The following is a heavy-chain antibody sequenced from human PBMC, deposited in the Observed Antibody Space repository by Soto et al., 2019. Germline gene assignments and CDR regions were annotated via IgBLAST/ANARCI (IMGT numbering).Heavy chain of an antibody. CDR1: GSISSYY. Sequence: GSISSYYWSWIRQPPGKGLEWIGYIYYSGSTNYNPSLKSRVTISVDTSKNQFSLKLSSVTAADTAVYYCARDQGGIAAAYVFWGQGTLVTVSS. J-gene: IGHJ4*02. D-gene: IGHD6-13*01. CDR3: ARDQGGIAAAYVF. V-gene: IGHV4-59*01. CDR2: IYYSGST.